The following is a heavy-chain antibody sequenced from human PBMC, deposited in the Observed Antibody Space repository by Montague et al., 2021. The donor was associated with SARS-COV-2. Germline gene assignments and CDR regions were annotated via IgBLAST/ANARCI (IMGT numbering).Heavy chain of an antibody. V-gene: IGHV3-23*03. D-gene: IGHD1-26*01. Sequence: SLRPSCAASGFTFSSYAMSWVRQAPGKGLEWVSVIYSGGSSTFYXDSVKGRFTISRDKSKNTLYLQMNSLRAEDTAVYYCAKSSGSYGDYFDYWGQGTLVTVSS. CDR1: GFTFSSYA. CDR2: IYSGGSST. CDR3: AKSSGSYGDYFDY. J-gene: IGHJ4*02.